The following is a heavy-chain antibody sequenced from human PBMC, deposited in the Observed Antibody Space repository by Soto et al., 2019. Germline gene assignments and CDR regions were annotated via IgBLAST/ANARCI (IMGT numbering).Heavy chain of an antibody. CDR2: IYPGDSDT. Sequence: GESLKISCKGSGYSFTSYWIGWVRQMPGKGLEWMGIIYPGDSDTRYSPSFQGQVTISADKSISTAYLQWSSLKASDTAMYYCARRDCSGGSCWGAFDIWGQGTMVTVSS. CDR3: ARRDCSGGSCWGAFDI. J-gene: IGHJ3*02. D-gene: IGHD2-15*01. V-gene: IGHV5-51*01. CDR1: GYSFTSYW.